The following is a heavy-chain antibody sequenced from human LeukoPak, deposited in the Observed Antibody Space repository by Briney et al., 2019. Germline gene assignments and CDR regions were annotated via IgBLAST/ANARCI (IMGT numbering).Heavy chain of an antibody. CDR2: ISTSSSYI. Sequence: GGSLRLSCAASGFTFSSYNMNWVRQAPGEGLEWVSFISTSSSYIYYADSVKGRFTISRDNAKNSLYLQMNSLRAEDTAVYYCARGLPYSSGNYKVPALDYWGKGTLVTVSS. J-gene: IGHJ4*02. CDR1: GFTFSSYN. CDR3: ARGLPYSSGNYKVPALDY. D-gene: IGHD3-22*01. V-gene: IGHV3-21*01.